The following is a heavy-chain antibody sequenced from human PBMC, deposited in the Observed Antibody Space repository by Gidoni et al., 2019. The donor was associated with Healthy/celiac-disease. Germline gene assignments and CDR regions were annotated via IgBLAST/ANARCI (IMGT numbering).Heavy chain of an antibody. D-gene: IGHD6-19*01. CDR1: GGSFSGYC. V-gene: IGHV4-34*01. CDR2: INHSGST. Sequence: QVQLQQWGAGLLKPSEPLSLTCAVHGGSFSGYCWSWTRQPPGKGLEWIGEINHSGSTNYNPSLKSRVTISVDTSKNQFSLKLSSVTAADTAVYYCARRKRAVAVLPNAFDIWGQGTMVTVSS. CDR3: ARRKRAVAVLPNAFDI. J-gene: IGHJ3*02.